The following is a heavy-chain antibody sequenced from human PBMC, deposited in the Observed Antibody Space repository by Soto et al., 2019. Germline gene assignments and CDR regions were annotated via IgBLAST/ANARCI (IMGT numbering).Heavy chain of an antibody. CDR2: ISYDGSNK. V-gene: IGHV3-30*18. D-gene: IGHD3-10*01. Sequence: GGSLRLSCAASGFTFSSYGMHWVRRAPGKGLEWVAVISYDGSNKYYADSVKGRFTISRDNSKNTLYLQMNSLRAEDTAVYYCAKEGIGDDNYYYYGMDVWGQGTTVTVYS. CDR1: GFTFSSYG. J-gene: IGHJ6*02. CDR3: AKEGIGDDNYYYYGMDV.